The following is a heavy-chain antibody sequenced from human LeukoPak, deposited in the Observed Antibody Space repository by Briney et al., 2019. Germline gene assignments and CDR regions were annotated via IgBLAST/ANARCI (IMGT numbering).Heavy chain of an antibody. J-gene: IGHJ5*02. CDR1: GFTFSSYS. V-gene: IGHV3-21*01. CDR2: ISSSSSYI. D-gene: IGHD2-15*01. Sequence: GGFLRLSCAAYGFTFSSYSMNWVRQAPGKGLEWVSSISSSSSYIYYADSVKGRFTISRDNAKNSLYLQMNSLRAEATAVYYCARDASDFGYGFNWFDPWGQGTLVTVSS. CDR3: ARDASDFGYGFNWFDP.